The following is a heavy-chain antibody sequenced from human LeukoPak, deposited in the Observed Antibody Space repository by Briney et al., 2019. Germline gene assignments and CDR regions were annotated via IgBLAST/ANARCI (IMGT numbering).Heavy chain of an antibody. Sequence: ASVKVSCKASGYKFTGYYIHWVRQAPGQGLEWMGWISAYNGNTNYAQKLQGRVTMTTDTSTSTAYMELRSLRSDDTAVYYCARARIAAAENYYYYYMDVWGKGTTVTVSS. CDR3: ARARIAAAENYYYYYMDV. J-gene: IGHJ6*03. V-gene: IGHV1-18*04. CDR2: ISAYNGNT. D-gene: IGHD6-13*01. CDR1: GYKFTGYY.